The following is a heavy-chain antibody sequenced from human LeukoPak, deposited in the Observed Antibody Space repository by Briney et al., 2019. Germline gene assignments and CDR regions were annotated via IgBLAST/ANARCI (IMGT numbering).Heavy chain of an antibody. D-gene: IGHD3-9*01. CDR3: ARDLRLRYFDWSAGFWGWDDAFDI. Sequence: GGSLRLSCAASGFTFSSYWMSWVRQAPGKGLEWVANIKQDGSEKYYVDSVKGRFTISRDNAKNSLYLQMNSLRAEDTAVYYCARDLRLRYFDWSAGFWGWDDAFDIWGQGTMVTVSS. J-gene: IGHJ3*02. V-gene: IGHV3-7*01. CDR1: GFTFSSYW. CDR2: IKQDGSEK.